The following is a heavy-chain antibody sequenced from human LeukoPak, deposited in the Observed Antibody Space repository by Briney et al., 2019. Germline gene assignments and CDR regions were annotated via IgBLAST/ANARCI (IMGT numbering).Heavy chain of an antibody. Sequence: GGSLRLSCAGSGFPFSSHGMNWVRQAPGKGLEWVSSISSSSSYIYYADSVKGRFTISRDNAKNSLYLQMNSLRAEDTAVYYCARESYYYDSSGEQSQNWFDPWGQGTLVTVSS. J-gene: IGHJ5*02. D-gene: IGHD3-22*01. CDR3: ARESYYYDSSGEQSQNWFDP. CDR1: GFPFSSHG. V-gene: IGHV3-21*01. CDR2: ISSSSSYI.